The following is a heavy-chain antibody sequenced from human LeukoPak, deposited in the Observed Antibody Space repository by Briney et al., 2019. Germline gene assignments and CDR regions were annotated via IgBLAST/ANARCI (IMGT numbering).Heavy chain of an antibody. CDR2: ISGSGGST. CDR1: GFTFSNYA. CDR3: ASPIVATDMRLDY. V-gene: IGHV3-23*01. Sequence: GGSLRLSCAASGFTFSNYAMSWVRQAPGKGLEWVSGISGSGGSTYYADSVKGRFTISRDNSKNTLYLQMNSLRAEDTAVYYCASPIVATDMRLDYWGQGTLVTVSS. D-gene: IGHD5-12*01. J-gene: IGHJ4*02.